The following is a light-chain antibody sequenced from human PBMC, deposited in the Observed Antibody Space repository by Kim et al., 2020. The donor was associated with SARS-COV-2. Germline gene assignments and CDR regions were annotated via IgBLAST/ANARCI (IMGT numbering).Light chain of an antibody. CDR3: QKYNSAPT. V-gene: IGKV1-27*01. J-gene: IGKJ1*01. Sequence: DIQMTQSPSSLSASVGDRVTITCRASQGISNYLAWYQQKPGKVPKLLIYAASALQSGVPSRFSGSGSGTDFTLTISSLQPEDVATYYWQKYNSAPTFGQGTKVDIK. CDR1: QGISNY. CDR2: AAS.